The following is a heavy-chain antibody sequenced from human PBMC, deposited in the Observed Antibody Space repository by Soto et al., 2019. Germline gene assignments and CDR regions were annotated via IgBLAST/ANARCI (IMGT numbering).Heavy chain of an antibody. Sequence: ASVKVSCKVSGYTLTELSMHWVRQAPGKGLEWMGGFDPEDGETIYAQKFQGRVTMTEDTSTDTAYMELSSLRSEDTAVYYCATVGIAVAGIVYWGQGTLVTVSS. CDR1: GYTLTELS. CDR3: ATVGIAVAGIVY. D-gene: IGHD6-19*01. V-gene: IGHV1-24*01. CDR2: FDPEDGET. J-gene: IGHJ4*02.